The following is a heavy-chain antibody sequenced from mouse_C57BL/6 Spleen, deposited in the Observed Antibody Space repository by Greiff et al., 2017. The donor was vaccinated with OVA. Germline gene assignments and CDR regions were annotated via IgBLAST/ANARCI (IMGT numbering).Heavy chain of an antibody. CDR3: AIYYDAMDY. V-gene: IGHV1-69*01. CDR1: GYTFPSSW. Sequence: VQLQQPVAELVLPVASVKLSCPSSGYTFPSSWMHWVPPRPCPGLEWIGEIDPSDSYTNYNQKFKGKSTLTVDKSSSTAYMQLSSLTSEDSAVYYCAIYYDAMDYWGQGTSVTVSS. CDR2: IDPSDSYT. D-gene: IGHD2-1*01. J-gene: IGHJ4*01.